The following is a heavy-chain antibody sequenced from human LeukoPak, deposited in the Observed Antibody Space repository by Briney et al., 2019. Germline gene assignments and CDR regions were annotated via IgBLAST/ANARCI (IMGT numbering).Heavy chain of an antibody. CDR1: GFTFNNYA. D-gene: IGHD4-17*01. J-gene: IGHJ4*02. V-gene: IGHV3-23*01. CDR2: VNGDGDST. CDR3: AKPLYMTPVPRGGFDS. Sequence: GGSLRLSCAASGFTFNNYAMSWVRQPPGKGLEWVSAVNGDGDSTYYADSVKGRFTVSRDNSKDTLSLQMNSLRAEDTAIYYCAKPLYMTPVPRGGFDSWGQGALVTVSS.